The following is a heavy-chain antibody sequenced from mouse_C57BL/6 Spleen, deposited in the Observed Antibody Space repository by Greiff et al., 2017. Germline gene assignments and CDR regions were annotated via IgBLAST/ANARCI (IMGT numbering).Heavy chain of an antibody. CDR1: GYTFTSYW. D-gene: IGHD2-4*01. J-gene: IGHJ3*01. CDR2: LYPGSGST. V-gene: IGHV1-55*01. Sequence: QVQLQQPGAELVKPGASVKMSCKASGYTFTSYWITWVKQRPGQGLEWIGDLYPGSGSTNYNEKFKSKATLTVDTSSSTAYMQLSSLTSEDSAVYYCARSGDYDTAWFAYWGQGTLVTVSA. CDR3: ARSGDYDTAWFAY.